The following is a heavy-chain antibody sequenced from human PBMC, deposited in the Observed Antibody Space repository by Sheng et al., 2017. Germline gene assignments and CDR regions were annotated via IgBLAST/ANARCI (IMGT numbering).Heavy chain of an antibody. J-gene: IGHJ6*02. CDR2: IWYDGSNK. V-gene: IGHV3-33*01. D-gene: IGHD6-13*01. CDR1: GFTFSSYG. Sequence: QVQLVESGGGVVQPGRSLRLSCAASGFTFSSYGMHWVRQAPGKGLEWVAVIWYDGSNKYYADSVKGRFTISRDNSKNTLYLQMNSLRAEDTAVYYCARDRVDKYSSSWLYGMDVWDQGP. CDR3: ARDRVDKYSSSWLYGMDV.